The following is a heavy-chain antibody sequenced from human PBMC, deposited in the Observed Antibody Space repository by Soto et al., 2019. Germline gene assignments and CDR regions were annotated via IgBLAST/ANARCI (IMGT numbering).Heavy chain of an antibody. J-gene: IGHJ6*02. CDR3: ARDCSGGSCYPYYYYYGMDV. CDR1: GGTFSSYT. D-gene: IGHD2-15*01. Sequence: QVQLVQSGAEVKKPGSSVKVSCKASGGTFSSYTISWVRQAPGQGLEWMGRIIPILGIANYAQKFQGRVTITADKSTSTAYMELSSLRSADTAVYYCARDCSGGSCYPYYYYYGMDVWGQGTTVTVSS. CDR2: IIPILGIA. V-gene: IGHV1-69*08.